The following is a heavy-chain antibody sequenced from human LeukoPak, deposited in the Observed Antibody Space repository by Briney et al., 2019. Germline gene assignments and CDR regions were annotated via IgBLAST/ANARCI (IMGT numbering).Heavy chain of an antibody. CDR2: ISAYNGNT. Sequence: ASVKVSCKASGYTFTSYGISWVRQAPGQGLEWMGWISAYNGNTNYAQKLQGRVTMTTDTSTSTAYMELRSLRSEDTAVYYCARKYGSGSYYHNWFDPWGQGTLVTVSS. D-gene: IGHD3-10*01. CDR3: ARKYGSGSYYHNWFDP. V-gene: IGHV1-18*01. CDR1: GYTFTSYG. J-gene: IGHJ5*02.